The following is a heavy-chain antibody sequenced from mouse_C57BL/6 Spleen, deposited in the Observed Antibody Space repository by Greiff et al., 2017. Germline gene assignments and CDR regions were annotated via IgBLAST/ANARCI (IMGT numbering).Heavy chain of an antibody. CDR2: IYPGDGAT. Sequence: VQLQQSGPELVKPGASVKISCKASGYAFSSSWMNWVKQRPGKGLEWIGRIYPGDGATNYNGKFKGKATLTADKSSSTAYMQLSSLTSEDSAVYFCASVAYDSNYGRFDYWGQGTLGTVSA. D-gene: IGHD2-5*01. CDR1: GYAFSSSW. J-gene: IGHJ3*01. CDR3: ASVAYDSNYGRFDY. V-gene: IGHV1-82*01.